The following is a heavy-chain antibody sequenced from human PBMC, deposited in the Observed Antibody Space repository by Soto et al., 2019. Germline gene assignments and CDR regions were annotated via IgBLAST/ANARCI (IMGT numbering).Heavy chain of an antibody. CDR3: AKSAAKNTGYYYGMDV. V-gene: IGHV3-23*01. D-gene: IGHD3-10*01. Sequence: GGSLRLSCAASGFTFSSYAMSWVRQAPGKGLEWVSAISGSGGSTYYADSVKGRFTISRDNSKNTLYLQMNSLRAEDTAVYYCAKSAAKNTGYYYGMDVWGQGTTVTVSS. CDR2: ISGSGGST. CDR1: GFTFSSYA. J-gene: IGHJ6*02.